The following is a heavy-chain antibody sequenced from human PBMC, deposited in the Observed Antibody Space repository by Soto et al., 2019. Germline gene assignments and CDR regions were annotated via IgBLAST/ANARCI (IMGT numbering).Heavy chain of an antibody. Sequence: SETLSLTCTVSGGSISSGDYYWSWIRQPPGKGLEWIGYIYYSGSTYYNPSLKSRVTISLDTSKNQFSLKLSSVTAADTAVYYCASGLNLGYCTNGVCWWEYFQHWGQGTLVTVSS. D-gene: IGHD2-8*01. CDR2: IYYSGST. V-gene: IGHV4-30-4*01. CDR3: ASGLNLGYCTNGVCWWEYFQH. CDR1: GGSISSGDYY. J-gene: IGHJ1*01.